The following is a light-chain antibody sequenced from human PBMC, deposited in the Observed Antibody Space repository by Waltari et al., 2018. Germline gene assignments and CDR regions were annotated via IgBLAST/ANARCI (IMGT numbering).Light chain of an antibody. CDR2: DVS. V-gene: IGLV2-14*03. Sequence: QPALTQPASVSGSPGQSIPISCTVNSRDVGGYYYVLWYQQHPGKAPNVVIFDVSYRPSGVSNRFSAAKSGNTASLTISGLQAEDEADYYCTSYTSSHGLVFGTGTKVTVL. CDR1: SRDVGGYYY. J-gene: IGLJ1*01. CDR3: TSYTSSHGLV.